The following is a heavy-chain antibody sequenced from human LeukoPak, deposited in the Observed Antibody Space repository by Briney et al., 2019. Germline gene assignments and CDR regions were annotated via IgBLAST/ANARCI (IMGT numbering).Heavy chain of an antibody. CDR1: GFTFNTYT. J-gene: IGHJ4*02. Sequence: GGSLRLSCAASGFTFNTYTMNWARQAPGKGLEWVSYISSSSSTIYYADSVKGRFTISRDNAKNSLYLQMNSLRAEDTAVYYCARGSTYYDSSGQVPFDYWGQGTLVTVSS. CDR3: ARGSTYYDSSGQVPFDY. D-gene: IGHD3-22*01. CDR2: ISSSSSTI. V-gene: IGHV3-48*01.